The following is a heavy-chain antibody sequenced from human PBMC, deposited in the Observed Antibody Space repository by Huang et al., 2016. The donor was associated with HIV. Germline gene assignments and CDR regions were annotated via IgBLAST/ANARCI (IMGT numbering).Heavy chain of an antibody. D-gene: IGHD5-18*01. CDR2: IIPIFGTA. CDR3: ARTAYSYGFRQGYNWFDP. Sequence: QVLLVQSGAEVRKPGSSVKVSCTAFGGTFSSYAISWVRQAPGQGLGWMGGIIPIFGTANYPQKFQGRVTITVDESTNTGYMELTRLTSEDTAVYYCARTAYSYGFRQGYNWFDPWGQGTPVTVSS. V-gene: IGHV1-69*13. CDR1: GGTFSSYA. J-gene: IGHJ5*02.